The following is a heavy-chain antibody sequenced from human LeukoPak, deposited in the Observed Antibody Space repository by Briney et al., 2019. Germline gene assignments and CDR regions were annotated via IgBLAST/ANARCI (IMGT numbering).Heavy chain of an antibody. V-gene: IGHV3-23*01. Sequence: ETLSLTCAVYGGSFSGYYWSWVRQAPGKGLEWVSAISGSGGNTYYADSVKGRFTISRDNSKNTLYLQMNSLRAEDTAVYYCAKVTYGSGTYGAFDYWGQGTLVTVSS. CDR1: GGSFSGYY. CDR2: ISGSGGNT. CDR3: AKVTYGSGTYGAFDY. D-gene: IGHD3-10*01. J-gene: IGHJ4*02.